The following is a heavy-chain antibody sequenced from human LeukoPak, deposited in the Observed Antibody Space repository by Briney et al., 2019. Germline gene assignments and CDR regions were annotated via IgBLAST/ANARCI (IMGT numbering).Heavy chain of an antibody. V-gene: IGHV3-23*01. CDR1: GFTFSSYA. D-gene: IGHD3-3*01. CDR2: ISGSGGST. Sequence: PGGSLRLSCAASGFTFSSYAMSWVRQAPGQGLEWVSAISGSGGSTYYADSVKGRFAISRDNSKNTVYLEMSSLRSEDTAVYYCAKATGLLRFRNGMDVWGQGTTVTVSS. CDR3: AKATGLLRFRNGMDV. J-gene: IGHJ6*02.